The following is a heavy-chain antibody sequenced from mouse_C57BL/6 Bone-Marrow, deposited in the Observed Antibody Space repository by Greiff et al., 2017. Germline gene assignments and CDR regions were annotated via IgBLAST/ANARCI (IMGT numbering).Heavy chain of an antibody. CDR2: IYPRSGNT. CDR1: GYAFTSYG. Sequence: QVQLKESGAELARPGASVKLSCKASGYAFTSYGISWVKQRTGQGLEWIGVIYPRSGNTYYNEKFKGKATLTADKSSSTAYMELRSLTSEDSAVYFCARSYYMDYWGQGTTLTVSS. J-gene: IGHJ2*01. CDR3: ARSYYMDY. V-gene: IGHV1-81*01.